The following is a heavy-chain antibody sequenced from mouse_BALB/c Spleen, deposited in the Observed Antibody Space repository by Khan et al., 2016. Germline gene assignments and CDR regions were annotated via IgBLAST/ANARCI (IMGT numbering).Heavy chain of an antibody. V-gene: IGHV2-6-7*01. D-gene: IGHD2-4*01. Sequence: VQLKESGPGLVAPSQSLSITCTVSGSSITGFAVNWVRQPPGKGLEWLGVIWGDGSTDYDSALKSRLSISKDDSKSQVFLKMNSLQTDDTAGYCCANYYDYGWGFAYWDQGALVTGSA. CDR1: GSSITGFA. J-gene: IGHJ3*01. CDR3: ANYYDYGWGFAY. CDR2: IWGDGST.